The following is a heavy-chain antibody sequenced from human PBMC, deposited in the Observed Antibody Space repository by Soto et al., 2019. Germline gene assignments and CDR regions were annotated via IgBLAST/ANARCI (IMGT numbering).Heavy chain of an antibody. CDR3: GRGRSGQLVVFY. CDR2: IGPASGDT. V-gene: IGHV1-2*02. Sequence: ASVKVSCKASGYTFTSYYIHWVRQAPGQGPEWMGEIGPASGDTRYAQKLQGRVTMTRDTSITTVYMELNNLSPDDTAVYYCGRGRSGQLVVFYWGQGTPVTVSS. D-gene: IGHD3-10*01. CDR1: GYTFTSYY. J-gene: IGHJ4*02.